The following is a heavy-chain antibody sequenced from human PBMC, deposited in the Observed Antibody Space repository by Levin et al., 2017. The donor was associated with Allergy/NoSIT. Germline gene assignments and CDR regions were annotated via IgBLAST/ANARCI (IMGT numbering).Heavy chain of an antibody. Sequence: PGGSLRLSCVASGLPFSIYGMNWVRQAPGKGLEWVSHISSSGTPIYYADSVRGRFTMSRDNAKSSLYLQMNSLRAEDTALYDCATGAMDYWGQGTLVTVSS. CDR2: ISSSGTPI. J-gene: IGHJ4*02. CDR3: ATGAMDY. CDR1: GLPFSIYG. V-gene: IGHV3-48*04. D-gene: IGHD5-18*01.